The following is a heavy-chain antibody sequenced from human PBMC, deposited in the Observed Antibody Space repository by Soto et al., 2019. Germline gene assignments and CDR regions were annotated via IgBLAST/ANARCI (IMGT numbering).Heavy chain of an antibody. J-gene: IGHJ4*02. Sequence: EVQLVESGGGLVQPGGSLRLSCAASGFTVSSNYMSWVRQAPGKGLEWVSGIYSGGSTYYADSVKGSFTISRDNSKNTLYRQMNSLRAEDTAVYYCARDTHFSGGSCYSPTGGGGFGYWGQGTLVTVSS. CDR1: GFTVSSNY. CDR2: IYSGGST. CDR3: ARDTHFSGGSCYSPTGGGGFGY. D-gene: IGHD2-15*01. V-gene: IGHV3-66*01.